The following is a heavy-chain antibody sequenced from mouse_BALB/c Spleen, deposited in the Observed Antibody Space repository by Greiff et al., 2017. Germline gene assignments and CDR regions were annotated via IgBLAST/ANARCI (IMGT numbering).Heavy chain of an antibody. V-gene: IGHV1-63*02. J-gene: IGHJ4*01. CDR3: ARNYGNYLYYCAMDY. Sequence: QVQLQQSGAELVRPGTSVKISCKASGYTFTNFWLGWVKQRPGHGLEWIGDIYPGGGYTNYNEKFKGKATLTADTSSSTAYMQLSSLTSEDSAVYISARNYGNYLYYCAMDYWGQGTSVTVSS. CDR2: IYPGGGYT. D-gene: IGHD2-1*01. CDR1: GYTFTNFW.